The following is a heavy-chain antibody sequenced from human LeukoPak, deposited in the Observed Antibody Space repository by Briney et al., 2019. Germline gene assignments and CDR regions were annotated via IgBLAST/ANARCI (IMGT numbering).Heavy chain of an antibody. CDR1: GFNFGIYG. Sequence: HPGGSLRLSCTASGFNFGIYGMHWVRQAPGKGLEWVAVMWDDGTNEYYVESVKGRFTISRDNSKNTLYLQMNSLRAEDTAVYYCARGAYYYDSSGSVHAFDIWGQGTMVTVSS. D-gene: IGHD3-22*01. CDR2: MWDDGTNE. CDR3: ARGAYYYDSSGSVHAFDI. V-gene: IGHV3-33*01. J-gene: IGHJ3*02.